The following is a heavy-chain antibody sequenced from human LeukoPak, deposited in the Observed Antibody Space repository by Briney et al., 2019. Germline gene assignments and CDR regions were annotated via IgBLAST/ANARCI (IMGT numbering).Heavy chain of an antibody. CDR1: GFTFSSYA. CDR3: ARESLPIFRHFDY. Sequence: PGGSLRLSCAASGFTFSSYAMHWVRQAPGKGLEWVAVISYDGSNKYYADSVKGRFTISRDNSKNTLYLQTNSLRAEDTAVYYCARESLPIFRHFDYWGQGTLVTVSS. V-gene: IGHV3-30-3*01. CDR2: ISYDGSNK. J-gene: IGHJ4*02. D-gene: IGHD3-9*01.